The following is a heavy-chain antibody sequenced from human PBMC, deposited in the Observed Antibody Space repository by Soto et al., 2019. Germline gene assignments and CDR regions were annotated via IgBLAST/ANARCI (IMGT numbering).Heavy chain of an antibody. CDR1: GGSATNSSYY. J-gene: IGHJ4*02. V-gene: IGHV4-39*01. CDR2: VYYRGRS. CDR3: VSQRTTVPTQAYFDY. Sequence: SETLSLTCTVSGGSATNSSYYWGWIRQSPGKGLEWIGSVYYRGRSYSKSSVKSRVTMSVDTSKNRFSLSLNSVTASDTAVYFCVSQRTTVPTQAYFDYWGPGALVTVSS. D-gene: IGHD4-17*01.